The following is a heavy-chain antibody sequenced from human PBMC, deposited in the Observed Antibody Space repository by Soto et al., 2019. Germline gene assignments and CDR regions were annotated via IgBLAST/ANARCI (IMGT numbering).Heavy chain of an antibody. J-gene: IGHJ4*02. Sequence: GAPVKVSCKASGGTFNSYAISWVRQAPGQGLEWMGGIIPIFGTANYAQKFQGRVTITADESTSTAYMELSSLRSEDTAVYYCARYDSSGYYYATFDYWGQGTLVTVSS. CDR1: GGTFNSYA. CDR3: ARYDSSGYYYATFDY. CDR2: IIPIFGTA. D-gene: IGHD3-22*01. V-gene: IGHV1-69*13.